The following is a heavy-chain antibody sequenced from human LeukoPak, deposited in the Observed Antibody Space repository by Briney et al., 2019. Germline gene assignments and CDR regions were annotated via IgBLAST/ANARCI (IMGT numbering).Heavy chain of an antibody. CDR1: GFTVSSNY. CDR3: AKDRGWTYYFDY. CDR2: IYSGGST. J-gene: IGHJ4*02. Sequence: GGSLRLSCAASGFTVSSNYMSWVRQAPGKGLEWVSVIYSGGSTYYADSVKGRFTISRDNSKNTLYLQMNSLRAEDTAVYYCAKDRGWTYYFDYWGQGTLVTVSS. V-gene: IGHV3-66*01. D-gene: IGHD6-19*01.